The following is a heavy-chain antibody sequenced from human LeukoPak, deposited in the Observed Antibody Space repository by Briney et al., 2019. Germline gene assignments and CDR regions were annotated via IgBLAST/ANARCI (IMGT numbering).Heavy chain of an antibody. CDR3: TRGRGSTSFKFDP. V-gene: IGHV1-8*01. J-gene: IGHJ5*02. D-gene: IGHD2/OR15-2a*01. CDR1: GYTFSIYD. CDR2: VDPKNGNR. Sequence: ASVTVSFKASGYTFSIYDITWVRQAPGQGLEWMGWVDPKNGNRGYAPKFYGRLTMTRNASINTAYMELTTLRSEDTAVYYCTRGRGSTSFKFDPWGQGTLVTVSS.